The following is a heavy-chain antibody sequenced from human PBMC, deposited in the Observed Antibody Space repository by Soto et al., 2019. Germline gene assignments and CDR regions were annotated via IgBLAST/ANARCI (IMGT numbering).Heavy chain of an antibody. CDR3: ARTSRFEY. Sequence: QVLLQQWGAGLLKPSETLSLTCAVYGGSFSDYYWSWIRQPPGKGLEWIGEINHSGSTNYNPSLKSRVTISVDTSKNQFSLKLRSVTAADTAVYYCARTSRFEYWGQGTLVTVSS. V-gene: IGHV4-34*01. D-gene: IGHD6-6*01. J-gene: IGHJ4*02. CDR1: GGSFSDYY. CDR2: INHSGST.